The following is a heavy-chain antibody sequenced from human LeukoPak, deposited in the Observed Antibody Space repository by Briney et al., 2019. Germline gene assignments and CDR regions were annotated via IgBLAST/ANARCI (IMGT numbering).Heavy chain of an antibody. CDR3: ARLIRARGPIVVVKSTYFDY. CDR2: INHSGST. CDR1: GGSFSGYY. Sequence: SETLSLTCAVYGGSFSGYYWSWIRQPPGKGLEWIGEINHSGSTNYNPSLKSRVTISVDTSKNQFSLKLSSVTAADTAVYYCARLIRARGPIVVVKSTYFDYWGQGTLVTVSS. J-gene: IGHJ4*02. D-gene: IGHD2-15*01. V-gene: IGHV4-34*01.